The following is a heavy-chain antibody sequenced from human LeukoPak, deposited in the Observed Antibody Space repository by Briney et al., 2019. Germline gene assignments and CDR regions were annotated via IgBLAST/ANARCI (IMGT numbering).Heavy chain of an antibody. D-gene: IGHD2-15*01. CDR2: INHSGST. CDR1: GGSFSGYY. CDR3: ARSHCSGGSCHLDY. Sequence: SETLSLTCAVYGGSFSGYYWSWIRQPPGKGLEWIGEINHSGSTNYNTSLKSRVTISVDTSKNQFFLKLSSVTAADTAVYYCARSHCSGGSCHLDYWGQGTLVTVSS. J-gene: IGHJ4*02. V-gene: IGHV4-34*01.